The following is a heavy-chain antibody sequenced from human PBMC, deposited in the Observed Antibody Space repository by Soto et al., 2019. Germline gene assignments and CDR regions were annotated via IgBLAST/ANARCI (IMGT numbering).Heavy chain of an antibody. V-gene: IGHV1-18*01. CDR3: ARGYRDYVPAPFDY. CDR2: ISVYIGNT. CDR1: GYTFTSYG. Sequence: KNTRASVKVSCKASGYTFTSYGISWVRQAPGQGLEWMVWISVYIGNTNYAQKLQGRVTMTTDTSTSTAYMELRSLRSYDTAVYYCARGYRDYVPAPFDYWGQGTLVTVSS. D-gene: IGHD3-16*02. J-gene: IGHJ4*02.